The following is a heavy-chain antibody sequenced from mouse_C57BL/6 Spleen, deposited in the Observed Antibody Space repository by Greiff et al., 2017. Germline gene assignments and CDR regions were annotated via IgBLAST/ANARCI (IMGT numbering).Heavy chain of an antibody. CDR3: ANGYDAWFAY. CDR1: GYTFTSYW. V-gene: IGHV1-64*01. D-gene: IGHD2-2*01. Sequence: VKLQQPGAELVKPGASVKLSCKASGYTFTSYWMHWVKQRPGQGLEWIGMIHPNSGSTNYNEKFKSKATLTVDKSSSTAYMQLSSLTSEDSAVYYCANGYDAWFAYWGQGTLVTVSA. J-gene: IGHJ3*01. CDR2: IHPNSGST.